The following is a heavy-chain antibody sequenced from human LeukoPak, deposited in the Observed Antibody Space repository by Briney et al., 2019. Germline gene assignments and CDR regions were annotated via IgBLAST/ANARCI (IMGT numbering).Heavy chain of an antibody. CDR3: ASSYYGSGSYLSPPDY. J-gene: IGHJ4*02. V-gene: IGHV4-38-2*02. D-gene: IGHD3-10*01. CDR1: GYSISSGYY. Sequence: SETLSLTCTVSGYSISSGYYWGWIRPPPGKGLEWIGSIYHSGSTYYNPSLKSRVTISVDTSKNQFSLKLSSVTAADTAVYYCASSYYGSGSYLSPPDYWGQGTLVTVSP. CDR2: IYHSGST.